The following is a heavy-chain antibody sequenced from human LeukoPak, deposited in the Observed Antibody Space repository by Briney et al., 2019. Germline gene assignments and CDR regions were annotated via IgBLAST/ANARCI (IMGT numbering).Heavy chain of an antibody. CDR2: ISYSGST. CDR3: ARGVIPSAGDY. CDR1: GGSISSYY. V-gene: IGHV4-59*01. Sequence: PSETLSLTCTVSGGSISSYYWSWIRQPPGKGLEWIGYISYSGSTNYNPSLKSRVTISVDTSKNQFSLKLSSVTAADTAVYYCARGVIPSAGDYWGQGTLVTVSS. D-gene: IGHD2/OR15-2a*01. J-gene: IGHJ4*02.